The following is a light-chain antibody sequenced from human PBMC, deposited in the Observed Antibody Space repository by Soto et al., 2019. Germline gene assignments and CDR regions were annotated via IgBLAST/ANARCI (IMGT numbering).Light chain of an antibody. Sequence: EIVMTQSPATLSVSPGERATLSCRASKSVSSNFAWYQQKPGQAPRLLIFGASTRATGIPARFSGGGSGTEFTLTISSLQSEDFAVYYCQQYNNWPRTFGQGTKVEI. CDR3: QQYNNWPRT. CDR2: GAS. CDR1: KSVSSN. V-gene: IGKV3-15*01. J-gene: IGKJ1*01.